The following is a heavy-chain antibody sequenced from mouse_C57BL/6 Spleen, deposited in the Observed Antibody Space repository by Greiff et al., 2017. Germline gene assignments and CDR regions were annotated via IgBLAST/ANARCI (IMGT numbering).Heavy chain of an antibody. CDR2: IDPETGGT. V-gene: IGHV1-15*01. D-gene: IGHD1-1*01. J-gene: IGHJ2*01. CDR3: TRRDYGSSYVGYYFYY. CDR1: GYTFTDYE. Sequence: VQLQQSGAELVRPGASVTLSCKASGYTFTDYEMHWVKQTPVHGLEWIGAIDPETGGTAYNQKFKGKAILTADKSSSTAFMELRSLTSGDSAVYYCTRRDYGSSYVGYYFYYWGQGTTLTFSS.